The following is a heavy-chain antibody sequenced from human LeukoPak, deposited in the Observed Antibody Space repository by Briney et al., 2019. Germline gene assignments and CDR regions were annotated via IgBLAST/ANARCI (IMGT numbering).Heavy chain of an antibody. Sequence: SETLSLTCTVSGGPISSSSYYWGWIRQPPGKGLEWIVSIYYSGSTYYNPSLKSRVTISLDTSKNQFSLKLSSVTAADTAVYYCARHAGPWYYDYVWGSYRYNFDYWGQGTLVTVSS. CDR3: ARHAGPWYYDYVWGSYRYNFDY. CDR1: GGPISSSSYY. CDR2: IYYSGST. V-gene: IGHV4-39*01. J-gene: IGHJ4*02. D-gene: IGHD3-16*02.